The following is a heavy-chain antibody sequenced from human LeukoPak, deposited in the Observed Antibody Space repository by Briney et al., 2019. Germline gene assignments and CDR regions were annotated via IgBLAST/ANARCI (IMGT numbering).Heavy chain of an antibody. Sequence: GGSLRLSCAASGFTFSSYNMNWVRQAPGKGLEWVSSISSSTTYTYYAASVKRRFTISRDNAKNPLYLQMNSLRAEDTAVYYCARAISMVRGVDYWGQGTLVTVSS. J-gene: IGHJ4*02. V-gene: IGHV3-21*01. CDR3: ARAISMVRGVDY. D-gene: IGHD3-10*01. CDR1: GFTFSSYN. CDR2: ISSSTTYT.